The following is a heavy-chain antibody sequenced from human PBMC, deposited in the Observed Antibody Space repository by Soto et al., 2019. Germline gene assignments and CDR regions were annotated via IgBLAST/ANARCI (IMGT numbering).Heavy chain of an antibody. J-gene: IGHJ6*03. CDR2: ISWNSGSI. V-gene: IGHV3-9*01. CDR1: GFTFDDYA. CDR3: AKDISCSSTSCQADYYYYYMDV. Sequence: GGSLRLSCAASGFTFDDYAMHWVRQAPGKGLEWVSGISWNSGSIGYADSVKGRFTISRDNAKNSLYLQMNSLRAEDTALYYCAKDISCSSTSCQADYYYYYMDVWGKGTTVTVSS. D-gene: IGHD2-2*01.